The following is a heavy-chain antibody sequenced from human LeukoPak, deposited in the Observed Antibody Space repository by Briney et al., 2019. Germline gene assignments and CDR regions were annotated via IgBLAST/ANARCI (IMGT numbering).Heavy chain of an antibody. J-gene: IGHJ4*02. CDR3: ARKGVRGVIGY. Sequence: SETLSLTCTVSGGSISSSSYYWGWIRQPPGKGLEGSGSIYYSGSTYYNPSLKSRVPISVDTSKNQFSLTLSSVTAADTAVYYCARKGVRGVIGYWGQGTLVTVSS. CDR1: GGSISSSSYY. D-gene: IGHD3-10*01. CDR2: IYYSGST. V-gene: IGHV4-39*01.